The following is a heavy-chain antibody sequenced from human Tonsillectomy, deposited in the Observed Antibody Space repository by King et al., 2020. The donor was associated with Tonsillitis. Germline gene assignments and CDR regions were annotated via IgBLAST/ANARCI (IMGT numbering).Heavy chain of an antibody. CDR2: INSDGSST. CDR3: ARGITFWLYGPEYFQH. D-gene: IGHD2/OR15-2a*01. CDR1: GFTFSSYW. V-gene: IGHV3-74*01. J-gene: IGHJ1*01. Sequence: VQLVESGGGLVQPGGSLRLSCAASGFTFSSYWMHWVRQAPGKGLVWVSRINSDGSSTSYADSVKGRFTISRDNAKNTLYLQMNSLRAEDPAVYYCARGITFWLYGPEYFQHWGQGTLVTVSS.